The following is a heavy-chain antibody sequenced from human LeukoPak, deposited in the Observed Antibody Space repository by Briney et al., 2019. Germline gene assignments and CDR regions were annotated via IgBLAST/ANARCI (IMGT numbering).Heavy chain of an antibody. V-gene: IGHV4-34*01. CDR1: GGSFSGYY. CDR2: INHSGST. Sequence: SETLSLTCAVYGGSFSGYYWSWIRQPPGKGLEWIGEINHSGSTNYNPSLKSRVTMSLDTSKNQFSLKLSSVTAADTALYYCARPGVRGRSDYWGQGILVTVSS. J-gene: IGHJ4*02. CDR3: ARPGVRGRSDY. D-gene: IGHD3-10*01.